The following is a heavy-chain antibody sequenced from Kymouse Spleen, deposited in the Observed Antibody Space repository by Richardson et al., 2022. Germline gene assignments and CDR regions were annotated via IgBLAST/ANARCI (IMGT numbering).Heavy chain of an antibody. D-gene: IGHD1-20*01. CDR3: ARQNNWNDENY. Sequence: QLQLQESGPGLVKPSETLSLTCTVSGGSISSSSYYWGWIRQPPGKGLEWIGSIYYSGSTYYNPSLKSRVTISVDTSKNQFSLKLSSVTAADTAVYYCARQNNWNDENYWGQGTLVTVSS. J-gene: IGHJ4*02. V-gene: IGHV4-39*01. CDR2: IYYSGST. CDR1: GGSISSSSYY.